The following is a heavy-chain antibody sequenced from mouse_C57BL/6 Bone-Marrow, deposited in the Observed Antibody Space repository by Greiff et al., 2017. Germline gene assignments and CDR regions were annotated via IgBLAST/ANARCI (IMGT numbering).Heavy chain of an antibody. V-gene: IGHV1-59*01. D-gene: IGHD2-3*01. CDR1: GYTFTSYW. CDR2: IDPSDSYT. J-gene: IGHJ2*01. CDR3: ARDDGY. Sequence: QVQLQQPGAELVRPGTSVKLSCKASGYTFTSYWMHWVKQRPGQGLEWIGVIDPSDSYTNYNQKFKGKATLTVDTSSSTAYMQLSSLTSEDSAVYYCARDDGYWGQGTTLTVSS.